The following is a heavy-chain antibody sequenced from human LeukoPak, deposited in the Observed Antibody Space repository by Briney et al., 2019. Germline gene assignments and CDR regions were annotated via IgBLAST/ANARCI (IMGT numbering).Heavy chain of an antibody. J-gene: IGHJ5*02. D-gene: IGHD3-10*01. Sequence: GGSLRLSCAASGFTFSSYEMNWVRQAPGKGLEWVSYISSSGSTIYYADSVKGRFTISRDNAKNSLYLQMNSLRAEDTAVYYCARGGINNWFDPWGQGTLVTVSS. CDR1: GFTFSSYE. CDR3: ARGGINNWFDP. V-gene: IGHV3-48*03. CDR2: ISSSGSTI.